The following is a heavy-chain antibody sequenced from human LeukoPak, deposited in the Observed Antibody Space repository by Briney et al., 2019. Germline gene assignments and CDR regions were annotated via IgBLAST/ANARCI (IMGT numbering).Heavy chain of an antibody. CDR2: ISWNSGSI. Sequence: GGSLRLSCAASGFTFDDYAMHWVRQAPGKGLGWVSGISWNSGSIGYADSVKGRFTISRDNAKNSLYLQMNSLRAEDTALYYCAKGCGSGSYSSLYYYGMDVWGQGTTVTVSS. V-gene: IGHV3-9*01. CDR1: GFTFDDYA. D-gene: IGHD1-26*01. J-gene: IGHJ6*02. CDR3: AKGCGSGSYSSLYYYGMDV.